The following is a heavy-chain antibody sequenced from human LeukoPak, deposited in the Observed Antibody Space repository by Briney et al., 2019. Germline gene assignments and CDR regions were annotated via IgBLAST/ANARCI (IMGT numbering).Heavy chain of an antibody. D-gene: IGHD5-12*01. CDR2: ISYDGSNK. CDR1: GFTFSSYG. Sequence: GGSLRLSCAASGFTFSSYGMHWVRQAPGKGLEWVAVISYDGSNKYYADSVKGRFTISRDNSKNTLYLQMNSPRAEDTAVYYCAKALKDIVATDDHLIDYWGQGTLVTVSS. V-gene: IGHV3-30*18. J-gene: IGHJ4*02. CDR3: AKALKDIVATDDHLIDY.